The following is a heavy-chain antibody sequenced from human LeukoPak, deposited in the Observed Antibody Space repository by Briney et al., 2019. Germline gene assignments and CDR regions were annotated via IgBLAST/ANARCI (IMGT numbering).Heavy chain of an antibody. V-gene: IGHV1-2*02. D-gene: IGHD6-19*01. CDR2: INPNSGGT. J-gene: IGHJ6*02. Sequence: WASVKVSCKASGYTFTGYYMHWVRQAPGQGLEWRGWINPNSGGTNYAQRFQGRVTMTRDTSISTAYMELSRLRSDDTAVYYCAREFSSGWFYSGTYYYGMDVWGQGTTVTVSS. CDR3: AREFSSGWFYSGTYYYGMDV. CDR1: GYTFTGYY.